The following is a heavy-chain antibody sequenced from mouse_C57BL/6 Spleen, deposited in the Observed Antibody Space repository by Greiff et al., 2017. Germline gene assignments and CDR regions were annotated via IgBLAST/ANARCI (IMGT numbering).Heavy chain of an antibody. Sequence: VQLQESGPELVKPGASVKISCKASGYAFSSSWMNWVKQRPGTGLEWIGRIYPGDGYTNYNGKFKGKATLTADKSSSTAYMQLSSLTSEDSAVYFCARDGLGSLFDYWGQGTTLTVSS. D-gene: IGHD2-3*01. CDR3: ARDGLGSLFDY. V-gene: IGHV1-82*01. CDR2: IYPGDGYT. CDR1: GYAFSSSW. J-gene: IGHJ2*01.